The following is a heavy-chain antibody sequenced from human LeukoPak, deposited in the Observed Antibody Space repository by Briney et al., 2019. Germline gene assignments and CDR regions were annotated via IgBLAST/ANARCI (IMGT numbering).Heavy chain of an antibody. Sequence: GGSLRLSCAASGFTFSSYGMNWVRQAPGKGLEWISGISPSGGGTYYADFVKGRFTISRDDSKNTLYLQMNSLRGDDTAVYYCAKEGKTRNWNYYQAKPVYWGQGTLVTVSS. CDR3: AKEGKTRNWNYYQAKPVY. D-gene: IGHD1-7*01. CDR2: ISPSGGGT. CDR1: GFTFSSYG. V-gene: IGHV3-23*01. J-gene: IGHJ4*02.